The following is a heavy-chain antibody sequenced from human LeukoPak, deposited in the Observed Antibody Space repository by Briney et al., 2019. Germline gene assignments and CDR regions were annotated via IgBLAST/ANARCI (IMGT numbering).Heavy chain of an antibody. CDR3: ARHGEGYWFDP. CDR1: GFTFSRYA. Sequence: GSLRLSCAASGFTFSRYAMSWIRQPPGKGLEWIGYIYFSGSTNYNPSLKSRVTISVDTSKNQFSLKLSSVTAADTAVYYCARHGEGYWFDPWGQGTLVTVSS. V-gene: IGHV4-59*08. J-gene: IGHJ5*02. CDR2: IYFSGST. D-gene: IGHD3-3*01.